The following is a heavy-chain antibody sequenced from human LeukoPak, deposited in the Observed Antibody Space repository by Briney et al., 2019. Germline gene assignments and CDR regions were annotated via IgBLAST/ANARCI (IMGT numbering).Heavy chain of an antibody. V-gene: IGHV1-18*01. J-gene: IGHJ4*02. D-gene: IGHD1-26*01. CDR1: GYTFTSYG. CDR3: ARDWPFYSGSYLPDIGDY. Sequence: ASVKVSCKASGYTFTSYGISWVRQAPGQGLEWMGWISAYNGNTNYAQKLQGRVTMTTDTSTSTAYMELRSLRSDDTAVYYCARDWPFYSGSYLPDIGDYWGQGTLVTVSS. CDR2: ISAYNGNT.